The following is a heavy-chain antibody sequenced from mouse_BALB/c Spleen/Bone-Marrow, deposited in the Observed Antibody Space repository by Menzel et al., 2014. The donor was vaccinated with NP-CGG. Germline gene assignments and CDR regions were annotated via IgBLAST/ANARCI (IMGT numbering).Heavy chain of an antibody. D-gene: IGHD2-2*01. CDR1: GFTLNNYV. J-gene: IGHJ4*01. Sequence: EVKLVESGGGLVKPGGSLKLSCAPSGFTLNNYVMSWVRQTPEKRLEWVASISSGGDTFYSDSVKGRFTISGDSARNILYLQMTSLRSEDTAMYYCARGLYYGFEGYALYYWGQGTSVTVSS. CDR2: ISSGGDT. CDR3: ARGLYYGFEGYALYY. V-gene: IGHV5-6-5*01.